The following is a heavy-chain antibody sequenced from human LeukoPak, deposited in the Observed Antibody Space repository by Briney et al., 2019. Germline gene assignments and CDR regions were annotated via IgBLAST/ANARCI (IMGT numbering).Heavy chain of an antibody. V-gene: IGHV3-21*01. CDR2: ISSSSSYI. J-gene: IGHJ4*02. D-gene: IGHD1-7*01. Sequence: GGSLRLSCAASGFTFSSYSMNWVRQAPGKGLEWVSSISSSSSYIYYADSVKGRFTISRDNAKNSLYLQMNSLRAEDTAVYYCARDLGGLELRAGFDYWGRGTLVTVSS. CDR3: ARDLGGLELRAGFDY. CDR1: GFTFSSYS.